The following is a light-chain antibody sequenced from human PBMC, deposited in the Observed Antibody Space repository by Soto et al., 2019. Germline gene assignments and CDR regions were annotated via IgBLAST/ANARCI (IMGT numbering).Light chain of an antibody. V-gene: IGKV1-5*03. CDR3: HQYYSYSRT. Sequence: DIQMTQSPSTLSASVGDRVTITCRASQSISTWLAWYQQKPGKAPNLLIYKASSLESGVTSRFSGSGSGTEFTLTISNLQPDDFATYYCHQYYSYSRTFGQGTKVEIK. CDR1: QSISTW. CDR2: KAS. J-gene: IGKJ1*01.